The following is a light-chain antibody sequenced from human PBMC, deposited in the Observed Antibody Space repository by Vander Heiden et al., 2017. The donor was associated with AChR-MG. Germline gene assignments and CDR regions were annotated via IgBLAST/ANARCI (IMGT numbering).Light chain of an antibody. CDR3: QSYDRSLSGFV. V-gene: IGLV1-40*01. CDR2: GKS. J-gene: IGLJ3*02. CDR1: SSNIGAGYD. Sequence: QSVLTQPPSASGAPGPRVTISCTGSSSNIGAGYDVHWYQQLPGTAPKILIYGKSNRPSGVPDRFSGAKSGTAASLASTGLQAEDEADYYCQSYDRSLSGFVFGGGTKLTVL.